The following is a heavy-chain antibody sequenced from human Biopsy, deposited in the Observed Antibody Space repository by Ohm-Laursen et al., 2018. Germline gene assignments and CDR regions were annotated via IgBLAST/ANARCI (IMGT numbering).Heavy chain of an antibody. CDR3: TRGGYYYDSLAYYYWFDP. Sequence: ATVKISCKASGYSFTSYYLHWVRQAPGQGLEWMGWINAKTGDTNYAQKFQGRVTMTRDTSISTAYVDLSSLRSDDTAVYYRTRGGYYYDSLAYYYWFDPWGQGTLVTVSS. CDR1: GYSFTSYY. J-gene: IGHJ5*02. CDR2: INAKTGDT. D-gene: IGHD3-22*01. V-gene: IGHV1-2*02.